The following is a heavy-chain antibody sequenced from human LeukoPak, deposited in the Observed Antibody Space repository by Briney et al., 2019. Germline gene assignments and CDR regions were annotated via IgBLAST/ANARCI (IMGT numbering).Heavy chain of an antibody. V-gene: IGHV1-8*01. Sequence: ASVKVPCKASGYTFTSYDINWLRQATGQGVEWMGWMNAENGNTGYAQKFQGRVTMTRNTAISTAYMELSSLRSDDTAVYYCARARSDNTVNWFDPWGQGTLVTVSS. CDR3: ARARSDNTVNWFDP. J-gene: IGHJ5*02. CDR2: MNAENGNT. CDR1: GYTFTSYD. D-gene: IGHD4-17*01.